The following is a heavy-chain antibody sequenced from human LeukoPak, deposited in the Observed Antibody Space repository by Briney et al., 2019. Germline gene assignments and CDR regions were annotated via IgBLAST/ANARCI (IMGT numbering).Heavy chain of an antibody. CDR2: INPNSGGT. CDR1: GYTFTGYY. CDR3: ARDTAMVKYYFDY. V-gene: IGHV1-2*02. D-gene: IGHD5-18*01. J-gene: IGHJ4*02. Sequence: ASVKVSCRASGYTFTGYYMHWVRQAPGQGMEWMGWINPNSGGTNYAQKFQGRVTMTRDTSISKAYMELSRLRSEDMAVYYCARDTAMVKYYFDYWGQGTLVTVSS.